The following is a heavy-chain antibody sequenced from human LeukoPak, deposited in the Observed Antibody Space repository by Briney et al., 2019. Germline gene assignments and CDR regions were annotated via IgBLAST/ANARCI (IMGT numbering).Heavy chain of an antibody. CDR1: GFTFSSYA. J-gene: IGHJ4*02. CDR2: ISGSGGST. CDR3: AKRGVVIRVILVGFHREAYYFDS. D-gene: IGHD2-21*01. V-gene: IGHV3-23*01. Sequence: GGSLILSCAASGFTFSSYAMRWVSQAPGKGREWVAGISGSGGSTNYAASVTRRFTISIDNPPTTLFLQMNSLRAEATAVYFCAKRGVVIRVILVGFHREAYYFDSWGQGALVTVSS.